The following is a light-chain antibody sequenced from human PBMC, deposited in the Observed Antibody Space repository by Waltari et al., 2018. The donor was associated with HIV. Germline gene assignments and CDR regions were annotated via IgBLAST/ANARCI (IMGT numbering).Light chain of an antibody. V-gene: IGLV2-8*01. CDR2: EVD. CDR1: SSDVGGYNY. J-gene: IGLJ2*01. CDR3: SSYAGSNNLV. Sequence: QSALTQPPSASGSPGQSVTISCTGTSSDVGGYNYVSWYQQHPGKAPKLMIYEVDKPPSGVPDRCSGSKSGNTASLTVSGLQAEDEADYYCSSYAGSNNLVFGGGTKLTVL.